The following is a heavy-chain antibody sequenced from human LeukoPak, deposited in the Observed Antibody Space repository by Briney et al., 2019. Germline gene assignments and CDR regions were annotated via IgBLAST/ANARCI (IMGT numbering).Heavy chain of an antibody. Sequence: ASVKVSCKASGYTFTGYYMHWVRQAPGQGLEWMGWINPDSGGTNYAQKFQGRVTMTRDTSISTAYMELSRLRSDDTAVYYCASAIRPTLGDGNDAFDIWGQGTMVTVSS. CDR1: GYTFTGYY. CDR2: INPDSGGT. J-gene: IGHJ3*02. V-gene: IGHV1-2*02. CDR3: ASAIRPTLGDGNDAFDI. D-gene: IGHD2-21*02.